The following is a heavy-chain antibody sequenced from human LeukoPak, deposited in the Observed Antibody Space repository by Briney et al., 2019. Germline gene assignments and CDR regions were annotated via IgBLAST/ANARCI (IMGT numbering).Heavy chain of an antibody. CDR3: AAAVAGQYYFDY. J-gene: IGHJ4*02. Sequence: GASLKVSCKASGFTFTSSAVQWVRQARGQRLEWIGWIVVGSGNTNYAQKFQERVTITRDMSTSTAYMELSSLRSEDTAVYYCAAAVAGQYYFDYWGQGTLVTVSS. D-gene: IGHD6-19*01. V-gene: IGHV1-58*01. CDR2: IVVGSGNT. CDR1: GFTFTSSA.